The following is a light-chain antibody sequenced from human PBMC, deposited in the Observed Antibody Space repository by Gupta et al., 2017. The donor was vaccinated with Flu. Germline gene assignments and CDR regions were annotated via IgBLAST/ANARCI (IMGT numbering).Light chain of an antibody. CDR3: QTWANVPHWV. Sequence: ALTQPPSSSPSLPPPLKLPCTLTAAPSDVAIAWPQKLPHRSPRFLLRINPDGSYLRGDVIPHRVSGSSSGAGRQLTISSVQSEVETDDLCQTWANVPHWVFGAGTNLTVL. CDR1: AAPSDVA. J-gene: IGLJ3*02. V-gene: IGLV4-69*01. CDR2: INPDGSY.